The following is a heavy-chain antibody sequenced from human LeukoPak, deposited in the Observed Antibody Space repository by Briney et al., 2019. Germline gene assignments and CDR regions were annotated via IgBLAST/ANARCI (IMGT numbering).Heavy chain of an antibody. V-gene: IGHV3-23*01. J-gene: IGHJ4*02. CDR1: GFTFSSYA. CDR2: ISASGGSA. Sequence: GGSLRLSCAASGFTFSSYAMSWGRQAPGKGLEWVSAISASGGSAYYADSVKGRFTISRDNSKNTLYLRLNSLRAEDTAVYYCANDLYLMRVGATNYDYWGQGTLVTVSS. CDR3: ANDLYLMRVGATNYDY. D-gene: IGHD1-26*01.